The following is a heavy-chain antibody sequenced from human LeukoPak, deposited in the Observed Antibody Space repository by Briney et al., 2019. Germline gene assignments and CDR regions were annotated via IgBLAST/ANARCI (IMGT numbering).Heavy chain of an antibody. D-gene: IGHD3-3*01. CDR3: ARAPTLWSGYYYYYYGMDV. CDR1: GYTLTELS. V-gene: IGHV1-24*01. J-gene: IGHJ6*02. CDR2: FDPEDGET. Sequence: ASVKVSCKVSGYTLTELSMHWVRQAPGKGLEWMGGFDPEDGETMYAQKFQGRVTMTRNTSISTAYMELSSLRSEDTAVYYCARAPTLWSGYYYYYYGMDVWGQGTTVTVSS.